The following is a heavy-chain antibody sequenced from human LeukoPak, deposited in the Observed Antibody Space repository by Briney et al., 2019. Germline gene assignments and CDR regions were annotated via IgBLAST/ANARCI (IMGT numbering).Heavy chain of an antibody. J-gene: IGHJ6*02. V-gene: IGHV1-18*01. CDR2: ISGYNGNT. CDR1: GYSFTTYG. CDR3: ARVYGLDV. Sequence: ASVKVSCKASGYSFTTYGMSWVRQAPGQGLEYLGWISGYNGNTNYAQKFQGRVTMTTDTSTSTAYMELRSLRSDDTAVYYCARVYGLDVWGQGTLVTVSS.